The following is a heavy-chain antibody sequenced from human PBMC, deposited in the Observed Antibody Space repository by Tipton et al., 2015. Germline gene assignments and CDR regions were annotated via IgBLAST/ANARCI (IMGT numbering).Heavy chain of an antibody. CDR2: INSDGSNT. Sequence: SLRLSCAASGFTFRSYAMSWVRQAPGKGLVWVSRINSDGSNTRYADSVKGRFTISRDNARNTLYLQMNSLRAEDTAVYYCARQHEMSTVGNLDYWGQGTLVTVSS. CDR1: GFTFRSYA. CDR3: ARQHEMSTVGNLDY. V-gene: IGHV3-74*01. D-gene: IGHD5-24*01. J-gene: IGHJ4*02.